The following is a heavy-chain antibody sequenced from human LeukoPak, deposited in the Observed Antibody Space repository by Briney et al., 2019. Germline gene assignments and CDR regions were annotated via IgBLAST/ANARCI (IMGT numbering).Heavy chain of an antibody. CDR3: ARAARPAASPNWFDP. J-gene: IGHJ5*02. CDR2: IWYDGSNK. CDR1: GFTFSNYW. D-gene: IGHD2-2*01. V-gene: IGHV3-33*08. Sequence: PGGSLRLSCAASGFTFSNYWMHWVRQAPGKGLEWVAVIWYDGSNKYYADSVKGRFTISRDNSKNTLYLQMNSLRAEDTAVYYCARAARPAASPNWFDPWGQGTLVTVSS.